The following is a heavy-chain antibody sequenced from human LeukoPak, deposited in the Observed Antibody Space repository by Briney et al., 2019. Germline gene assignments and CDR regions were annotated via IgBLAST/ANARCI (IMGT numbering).Heavy chain of an antibody. CDR1: GASISSTDYY. J-gene: IGHJ4*02. Sequence: SQTLSLTCTVSGASISSTDYYWTWIRQPPGKGLEWIGYIYYSGSTYYNPSLKGRVTMSLDTSKNHFSVKLSSVTAADTAVYYCARSISGYSSSYLVWGQGALVTVSS. D-gene: IGHD6-13*01. CDR3: ARSISGYSSSYLV. CDR2: IYYSGST. V-gene: IGHV4-30-4*08.